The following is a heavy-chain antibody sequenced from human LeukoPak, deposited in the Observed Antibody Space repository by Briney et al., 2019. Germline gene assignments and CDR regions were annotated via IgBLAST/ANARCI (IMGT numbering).Heavy chain of an antibody. CDR2: IYYSGST. Sequence: NPSETLSLTCTVSGGSISSYYLSWIRQPRGKGLEWIGYIYYSGSTNYNPSLKSRVTISVDTSKNQFSLELSSVTAADTAVYYCARTADYDFWSGLNYYYYMDVWGKGTTVTVSS. J-gene: IGHJ6*03. CDR1: GGSISSYY. D-gene: IGHD3-3*01. V-gene: IGHV4-59*01. CDR3: ARTADYDFWSGLNYYYYMDV.